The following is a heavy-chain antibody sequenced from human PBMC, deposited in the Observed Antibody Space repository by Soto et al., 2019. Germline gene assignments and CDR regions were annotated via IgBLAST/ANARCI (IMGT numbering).Heavy chain of an antibody. CDR2: ISGSGGIT. J-gene: IGHJ6*02. CDR1: GLTFSYFA. CDR3: ALLGRSGSGRPYDYGLDV. Sequence: EVQLLESGGGLVQPGGSLILSCAVSGLTFSYFAMCWVRQAPGQGLEWVSAISGSGGITYYADSVKGRFTISRDNSKNSLFLQMNSLRAEDTAVYYCALLGRSGSGRPYDYGLDVWGQGTTVTVSS. D-gene: IGHD3-10*01. V-gene: IGHV3-23*01.